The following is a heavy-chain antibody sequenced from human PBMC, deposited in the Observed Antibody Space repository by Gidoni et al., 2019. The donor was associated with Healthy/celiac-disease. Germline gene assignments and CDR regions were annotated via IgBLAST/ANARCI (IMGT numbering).Heavy chain of an antibody. J-gene: IGHJ5*02. D-gene: IGHD6-19*01. Sequence: QLQLQESCPGLVKPSETLSLTCTVSGGSISSSSYYWGWIRQPPGKGLEWIGSIYYSGSTYYNPSLKCRVTISVDTSKNQFSLKLSSVTAADTAVYYCARRKGSGPAVLFDPWGQGTLVTVSS. V-gene: IGHV4-39*01. CDR1: GGSISSSSYY. CDR3: ARRKGSGPAVLFDP. CDR2: IYYSGST.